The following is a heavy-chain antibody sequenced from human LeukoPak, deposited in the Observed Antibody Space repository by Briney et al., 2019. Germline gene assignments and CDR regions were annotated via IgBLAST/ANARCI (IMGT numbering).Heavy chain of an antibody. Sequence: GGSLXLSCAASGFTVRSYYMAWVRQAPGKGLEWVSVIYSGGDTYYADSVTGRFTISRDNSKNMIYLEMSSLKAEDTAVYYCARERNLEIAVAGTIFDYWGQGTLVTVSS. D-gene: IGHD6-19*01. V-gene: IGHV3-66*01. J-gene: IGHJ4*02. CDR2: IYSGGDT. CDR1: GFTVRSYY. CDR3: ARERNLEIAVAGTIFDY.